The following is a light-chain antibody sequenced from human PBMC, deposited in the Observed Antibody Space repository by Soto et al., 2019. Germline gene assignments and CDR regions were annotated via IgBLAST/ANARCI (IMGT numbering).Light chain of an antibody. J-gene: IGKJ1*01. CDR2: ATS. CDR3: QQAYSTPWT. V-gene: IGKV1-39*01. CDR1: QSISTY. Sequence: DIQMTQSPSAVSASVEDRVTITCRASQSISTYLHWYQQKPGTAPKLLIYATSNLQSGVPSRFSGSGSGTDFTLTINSLQPEDSATYYCQQAYSTPWTFGQGTKV.